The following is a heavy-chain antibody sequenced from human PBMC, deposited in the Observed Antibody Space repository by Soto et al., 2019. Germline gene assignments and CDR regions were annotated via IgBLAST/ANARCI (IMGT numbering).Heavy chain of an antibody. CDR3: ARDGDFWSGYPPTGVYYYYGMDV. CDR1: GGSISSYY. J-gene: IGHJ6*02. V-gene: IGHV4-59*01. Sequence: PSETLSLTCTVSGGSISSYYWSWMRQPPGKGLEWIGYIYYSGSTNYNPSLKRRVTISVDTSKNQFSLKLSSVTAADTAVYYCARDGDFWSGYPPTGVYYYYGMDVWGQGTTVTVS. D-gene: IGHD3-3*01. CDR2: IYYSGST.